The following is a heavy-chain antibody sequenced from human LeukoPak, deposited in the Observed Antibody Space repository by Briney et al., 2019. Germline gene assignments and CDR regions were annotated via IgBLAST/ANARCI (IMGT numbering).Heavy chain of an antibody. CDR1: GFTVSSNY. V-gene: IGHV3-66*01. CDR3: ARTYCSGGSCYRYYFDY. Sequence: GGSLRLSCAASGFTVSSNYMSWVRQAPGKGLEWVSVIYSGGSTYYADSVKGRFTISRDNSKNTLYLQMNSLRAEDTAVYYCARTYCSGGSCYRYYFDYWGQGTLVTVSS. J-gene: IGHJ4*02. CDR2: IYSGGST. D-gene: IGHD2-15*01.